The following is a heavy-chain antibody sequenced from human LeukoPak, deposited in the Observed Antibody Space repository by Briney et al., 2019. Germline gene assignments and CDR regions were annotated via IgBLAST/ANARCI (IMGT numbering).Heavy chain of an antibody. D-gene: IGHD1-1*01. CDR1: GYTLTELS. J-gene: IGHJ3*02. Sequence: ASVKVSCKVSGYTLTELSMHWVRQSPGKGLEWMGGFDPEDGETLYAQKFQGRVTMTEDTSTDTAYMELSSVRSKDTAVYYCETVSELPEERGAFDISGQGRMVTVSS. CDR3: ETVSELPEERGAFDI. CDR2: FDPEDGET. V-gene: IGHV1-24*01.